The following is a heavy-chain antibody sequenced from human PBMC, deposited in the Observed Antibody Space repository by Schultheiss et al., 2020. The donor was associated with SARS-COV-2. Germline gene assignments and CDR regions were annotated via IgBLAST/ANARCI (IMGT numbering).Heavy chain of an antibody. D-gene: IGHD5/OR15-5a*01. CDR1: GYSISSYYY. J-gene: IGHJ4*02. Sequence: SETLSLTCAVSGYSISSYYYWGWIRQPPGKGLEWIGSIYHSGSTYYNPSLKSRVTISVDTSKNQFSLKLSSVTAADTAVYYCVCVFHGLWGQGTLVTVSS. CDR2: IYHSGST. CDR3: VCVFHGL. V-gene: IGHV4-38-2*01.